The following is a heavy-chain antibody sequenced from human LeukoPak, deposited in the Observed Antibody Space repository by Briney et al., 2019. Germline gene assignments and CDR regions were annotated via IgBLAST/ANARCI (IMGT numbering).Heavy chain of an antibody. J-gene: IGHJ6*03. Sequence: PGGSLRLSCAASGFTFSTYEMSWVRQAPGKGLEWVAYIKQDGSEKYYVDSVKGRFTISRDNAKNSLYLQVNSLRAEDTAVYYCAKDVGAAGPGLYYYYYYMDVWGKGTTVAVSS. V-gene: IGHV3-7*01. D-gene: IGHD6-13*01. CDR3: AKDVGAAGPGLYYYYYYMDV. CDR2: IKQDGSEK. CDR1: GFTFSTYE.